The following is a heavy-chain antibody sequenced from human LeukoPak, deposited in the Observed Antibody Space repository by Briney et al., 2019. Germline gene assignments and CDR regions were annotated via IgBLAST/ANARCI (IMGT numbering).Heavy chain of an antibody. D-gene: IGHD2-15*01. CDR3: TRFSRSAESH. CDR1: GFTFSTYG. V-gene: IGHV3-30*03. J-gene: IGHJ4*02. CDR2: ISYDGSNK. Sequence: GGSLRLSCAASGFTFSTYGMHWVRQAPGKGLEWVAVISYDGSNKYYADSVKGRFTISRDNAKNSLYLQMNSLRAEDTAVYYCTRFSRSAESHWGQGTLVTVSS.